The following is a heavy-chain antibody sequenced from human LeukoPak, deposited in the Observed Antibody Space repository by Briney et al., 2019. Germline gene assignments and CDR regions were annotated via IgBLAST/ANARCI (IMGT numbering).Heavy chain of an antibody. CDR1: GFTFSSYG. CDR2: ISYDGSNK. D-gene: IGHD5-24*01. J-gene: IGHJ5*02. V-gene: IGHV3-30*18. Sequence: GGFLRLSCAASGFTFSSYGMHWVRQAPGKGLEWVAVISYDGSNKYYADSVKGRFTISRDNSKNTLYLQMNSLRAEDTAVYYCAKEGGDGYNFHWFDPWGQGTLVTVSS. CDR3: AKEGGDGYNFHWFDP.